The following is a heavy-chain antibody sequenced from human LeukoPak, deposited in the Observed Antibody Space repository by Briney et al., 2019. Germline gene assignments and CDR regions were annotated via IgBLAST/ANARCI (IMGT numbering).Heavy chain of an antibody. J-gene: IGHJ6*02. CDR3: AREQPDYYYYYGMDV. V-gene: IGHV1-18*01. CDR1: GYTFTSYG. CDR2: ISAYNANT. D-gene: IGHD6-13*01. Sequence: ASVRVSCKASGYTFTSYGISWVRQAPGQGLEWMGWISAYNANTNYAQKLQGRVTMTTDTSTSTAYMELRSLRSEDTAVYYCAREQPDYYYYYGMDVWGQGTTVTVSS.